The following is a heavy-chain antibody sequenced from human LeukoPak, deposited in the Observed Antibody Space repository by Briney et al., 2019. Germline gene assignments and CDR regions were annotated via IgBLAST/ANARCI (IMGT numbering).Heavy chain of an antibody. CDR1: GGTFSSYA. V-gene: IGHV1-69*04. J-gene: IGHJ6*02. CDR3: ARDKWIGPLDYYDFWSGPYRPDYYYYGMDV. D-gene: IGHD3-3*01. Sequence: GASVKVSCKASGGTFSSYAISWVRQAPGQGLEWMGRIIPILGIANYAQKFQGRVTITADKSTSTAYMELSSLRSEDTAVYYCARDKWIGPLDYYDFWSGPYRPDYYYYGMDVWGQGTTVTVSS. CDR2: IIPILGIA.